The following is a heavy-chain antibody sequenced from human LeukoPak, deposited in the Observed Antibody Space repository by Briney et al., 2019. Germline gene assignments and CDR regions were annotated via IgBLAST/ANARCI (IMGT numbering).Heavy chain of an antibody. Sequence: KASETLSLTCTVSGGSISSSSYYWGWIRQPPGKGLEWIGSIYYSGSTYYNPSLKSRVTISVDTSKNQFSLKLSSVTAADTAVYYCARTPYFSDRSGYFLDGWFDPWGQGTLVTVSS. J-gene: IGHJ5*02. D-gene: IGHD3-22*01. CDR2: IYYSGST. CDR3: ARTPYFSDRSGYFLDGWFDP. V-gene: IGHV4-39*07. CDR1: GGSISSSSYY.